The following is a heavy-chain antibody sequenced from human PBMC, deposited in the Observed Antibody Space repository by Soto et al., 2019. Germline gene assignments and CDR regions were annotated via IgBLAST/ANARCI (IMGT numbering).Heavy chain of an antibody. J-gene: IGHJ1*01. Sequence: QVQLQQWGAGLLKPSETLSLTCAVYGGSFSGYYWSWIRQPPGKGLEWIGEINHSGSTNYNPSLKRRVTISVDXXKXQXXRELCSVTAAYTAVYDGARGSVVLRYFDWFEYFQHWGQGTLVTVSS. CDR1: GGSFSGYY. D-gene: IGHD3-9*01. V-gene: IGHV4-34*01. CDR3: ARGSVVLRYFDWFEYFQH. CDR2: INHSGST.